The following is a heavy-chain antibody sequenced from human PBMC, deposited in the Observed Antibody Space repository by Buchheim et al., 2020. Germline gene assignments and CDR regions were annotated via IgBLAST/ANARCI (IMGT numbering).Heavy chain of an antibody. D-gene: IGHD5-18*01. CDR3: ARGVDSAVVGPGY. Sequence: QVQLVESGGGLVKPGGSLTLSCAASGFTFSDSYMSWTRLAPGKGLEWVSYISGSSSYTNYADSLKGRFTISRDNAKNSLYLQMISLRAEDTAVYYCARGVDSAVVGPGYWGRGTL. CDR1: GFTFSDSY. J-gene: IGHJ4*02. CDR2: ISGSSSYT. V-gene: IGHV3-11*05.